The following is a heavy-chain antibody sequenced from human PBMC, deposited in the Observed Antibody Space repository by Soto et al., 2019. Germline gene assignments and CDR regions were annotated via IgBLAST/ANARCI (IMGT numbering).Heavy chain of an antibody. J-gene: IGHJ4*02. Sequence: GGSLRLSCVASGFTFSNYAMSWVRQAPGKGLEWVSGISGSGGTTYYADSVKGRFTISRDNSKNTLFLQMNSLRAGATAVYYWTKDPHQGLTFFDYWGQGALVTVSS. CDR2: ISGSGGTT. CDR3: TKDPHQGLTFFDY. CDR1: GFTFSNYA. V-gene: IGHV3-23*01. D-gene: IGHD6-19*01.